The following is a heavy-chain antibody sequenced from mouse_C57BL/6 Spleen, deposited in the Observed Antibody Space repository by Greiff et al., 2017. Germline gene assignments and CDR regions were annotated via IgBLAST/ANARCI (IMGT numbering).Heavy chain of an antibody. CDR1: GYTFTTYP. V-gene: IGHV1-47*01. J-gene: IGHJ2*01. Sequence: VQRVESGAELVKPGASVKMSCKASGYTFTTYPIEWMKQNHGKSLEWIGNFHPYNDDTKYNEKFKGKATLTVEKSSSTVYLELSRLTSDDSAVYYCAILIYYGSSRFDYWGQGTTLTVSS. D-gene: IGHD1-1*01. CDR2: FHPYNDDT. CDR3: AILIYYGSSRFDY.